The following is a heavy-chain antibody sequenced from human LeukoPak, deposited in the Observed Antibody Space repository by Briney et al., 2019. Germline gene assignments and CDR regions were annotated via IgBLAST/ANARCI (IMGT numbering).Heavy chain of an antibody. J-gene: IGHJ4*02. CDR2: ISSSRSII. V-gene: IGHV3-48*03. CDR1: GFTFSSYE. CDR3: ARQVGYTNYLDY. D-gene: IGHD4-11*01. Sequence: RAGGSLRLSCAASGFTFSSYEMNWVRQAPGKGLEWVSYISSSRSIIYYADSVKGRSTISRDNAKNSLYLQMNSLRAEDTAVYYCARQVGYTNYLDYWGQGTLVTVSS.